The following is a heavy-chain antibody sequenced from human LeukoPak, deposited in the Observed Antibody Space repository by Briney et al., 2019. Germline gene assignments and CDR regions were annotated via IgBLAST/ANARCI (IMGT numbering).Heavy chain of an antibody. D-gene: IGHD6-19*01. CDR3: ARVEAVAYYYYGMDV. J-gene: IGHJ6*02. CDR1: GGSFSGYY. V-gene: IGHV4-34*01. CDR2: INHRGST. Sequence: PSETLSLTCAVYGGSFSGYYWSWIRQPPGKGLEWIGEINHRGSTNYNPSLKRRVTISVDTSKNQFPLKLSSVTAADTAVYYCARVEAVAYYYYGMDVWGQGTTVTVSS.